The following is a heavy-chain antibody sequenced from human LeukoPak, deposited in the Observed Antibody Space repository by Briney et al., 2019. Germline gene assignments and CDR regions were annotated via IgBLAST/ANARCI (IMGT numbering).Heavy chain of an antibody. V-gene: IGHV2-5*02. J-gene: IGHJ4*02. CDR3: AHRPRSGNYLGSYYFDY. CDR1: GFSLSTSGVR. D-gene: IGHD1-26*01. Sequence: SGPPLVNPAQTRTLTSTFSGFSLSTSGVRVGCLRQPPGTDLECIALIYWDDDKRYSPSLKSRLTITKDTSKNQVVLTMTNMDPVDTATYYCAHRPRSGNYLGSYYFDYWGQGTLVTVSS. CDR2: IYWDDDK.